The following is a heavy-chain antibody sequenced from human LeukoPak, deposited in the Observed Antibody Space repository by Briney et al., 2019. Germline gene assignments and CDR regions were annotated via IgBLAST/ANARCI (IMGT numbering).Heavy chain of an antibody. J-gene: IGHJ4*02. V-gene: IGHV4-59*01. CDR2: IYYSGSN. Sequence: SETLSLTCTVSGGSISSYYWSWIRQPPGKGLEWIGYIYYSGSNNYNPSLKSRVTISVDTSKNPFSLKLSSVTAADTAVYYCARGGTTVTTWIDYFDYWGEGTLVTVSS. D-gene: IGHD4-17*01. CDR1: GGSISSYY. CDR3: ARGGTTVTTWIDYFDY.